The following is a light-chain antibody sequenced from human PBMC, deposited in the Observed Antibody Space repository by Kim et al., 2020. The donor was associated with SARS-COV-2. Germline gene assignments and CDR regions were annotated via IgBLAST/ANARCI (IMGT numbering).Light chain of an antibody. Sequence: AFVGDRVTITCRASQDISNWLAWYQQRPGKPPKRLIYVASSLQSGVPSRFSGTGSGTDFTLTISSLQPEDFATYYCQQAHSFPCTFGPGTKVDIK. CDR2: VAS. V-gene: IGKV1-12*01. J-gene: IGKJ3*01. CDR3: QQAHSFPCT. CDR1: QDISNW.